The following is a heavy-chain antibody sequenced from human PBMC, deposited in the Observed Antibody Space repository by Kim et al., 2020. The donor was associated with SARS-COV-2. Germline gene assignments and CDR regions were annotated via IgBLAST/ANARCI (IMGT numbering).Heavy chain of an antibody. CDR1: GFTFSSFW. CDR3: ARSGLGPNWFDP. CDR2: VNSGGRST. V-gene: IGHV3-74*01. Sequence: GGSLRLSCAASGFTFSSFWMHWVRQAPGKGLVWVSRVNSGGRSTSYADSVKGRFTISRDNAKNTLYLQMNSLRAEDTAVYYCARSGLGPNWFDPWGQGTLVTVSS. J-gene: IGHJ5*02. D-gene: IGHD3-16*01.